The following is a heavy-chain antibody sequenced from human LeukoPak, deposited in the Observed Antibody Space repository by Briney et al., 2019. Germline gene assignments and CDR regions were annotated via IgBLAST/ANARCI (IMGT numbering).Heavy chain of an antibody. CDR2: ISGSGGST. D-gene: IGHD2-2*01. Sequence: GGSLRLSCAASGFTFISYAMSWVRQAPEKGLEWVSTISGSGGSTYYADSVKGRFTISRDNSKNTLYLQMNSLRAEDTALYYCAKDVSSTSRVFDNWGQGTLVTVSS. CDR1: GFTFISYA. V-gene: IGHV3-23*01. CDR3: AKDVSSTSRVFDN. J-gene: IGHJ4*02.